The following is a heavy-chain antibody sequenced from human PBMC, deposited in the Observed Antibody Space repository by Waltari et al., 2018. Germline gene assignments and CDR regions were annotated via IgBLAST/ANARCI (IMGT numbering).Heavy chain of an antibody. CDR1: GGSISIYY. D-gene: IGHD4-17*01. CDR2: IYYSGST. Sequence: QVQLQESGPGLVKPSETLSLTCTVSGGSISIYYWSWIRQPPGKGLEWIGYIYYSGSTNYNPALRSGVTISVDTSKNQFALKLSSVTGADTAGYDCARVNGDLGGYFDYWGQGTLVTVSS. CDR3: ARVNGDLGGYFDY. V-gene: IGHV4-59*01. J-gene: IGHJ4*02.